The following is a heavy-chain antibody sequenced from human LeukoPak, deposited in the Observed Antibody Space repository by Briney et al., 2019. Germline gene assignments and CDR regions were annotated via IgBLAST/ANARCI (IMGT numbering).Heavy chain of an antibody. CDR1: GGTFSSYA. J-gene: IGHJ4*02. CDR3: ARGVAELTDY. CDR2: IIPILGIA. V-gene: IGHV1-69*04. Sequence: SVKVSCKASGGTFSSYAISWVRQAPGQGLEWMGRIIPILGIANYAQKFQGRVTITADKSTSTAYMELSSLRSEDAAVYYCARGVAELTDYWGQGTLVTVSS. D-gene: IGHD6-19*01.